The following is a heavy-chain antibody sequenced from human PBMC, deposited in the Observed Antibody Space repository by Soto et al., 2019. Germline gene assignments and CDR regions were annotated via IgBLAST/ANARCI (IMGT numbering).Heavy chain of an antibody. J-gene: IGHJ6*02. V-gene: IGHV3-53*01. Sequence: PGGSLRLSCAASGFTVSSNYMSWVRQAPGKGLEWVSVIYSGGSTYYADSVKGRFTISRDNSKNTLYLQMNSLRAEDTAVYYCARMDSGSYYFYGMDVWGQGTTVTVSS. CDR1: GFTVSSNY. D-gene: IGHD1-26*01. CDR2: IYSGGST. CDR3: ARMDSGSYYFYGMDV.